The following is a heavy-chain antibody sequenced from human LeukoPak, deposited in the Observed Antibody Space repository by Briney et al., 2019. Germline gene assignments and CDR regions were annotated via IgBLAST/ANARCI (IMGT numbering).Heavy chain of an antibody. CDR1: GFTFSSYA. V-gene: IGHV3-23*01. Sequence: PGGSLRLSCAASGFTFSSYAMSWVRQAPGKGLEWVSAISGSGGSTYYADSVKGRFTISRDNSKNTLYLQMNSLRAEDTAVYYCARDKAVAGQVRYNWFDPWGQGTLVTVSS. J-gene: IGHJ5*02. CDR2: ISGSGGST. D-gene: IGHD6-19*01. CDR3: ARDKAVAGQVRYNWFDP.